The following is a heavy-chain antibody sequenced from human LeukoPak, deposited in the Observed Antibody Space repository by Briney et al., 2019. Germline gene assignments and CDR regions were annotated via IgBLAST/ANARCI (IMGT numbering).Heavy chain of an antibody. D-gene: IGHD4-11*01. CDR3: ARNTVTTTGIDY. CDR1: GGSFSGYY. J-gene: IGHJ4*02. V-gene: IGHV4-34*01. CDR2: INHSGST. Sequence: PSETLSLTCAVYGGSFSGYYWSWIRQPPGKGLEWIGEINHSGSTNYNPSLKSRVTISVDTSKNQFSLKPSSVTAADTAVYYCARNTVTTTGIDYWGQGTLVTVSS.